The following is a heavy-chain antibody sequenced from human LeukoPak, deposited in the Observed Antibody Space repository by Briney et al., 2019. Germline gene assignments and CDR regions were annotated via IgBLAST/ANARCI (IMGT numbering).Heavy chain of an antibody. CDR3: ARVQKGYCSGGSCYSLDY. CDR2: ISSSSSYI. CDR1: GFTFSSYS. D-gene: IGHD2-15*01. Sequence: GGSLRLSCAASGFTFSSYSMNWVRQAPGKGLEWVSSISSSSSYIYYADSVKSRFTISRDNAKNSLYLQMNSLRAEDTAVYYCARVQKGYCSGGSCYSLDYWGQGTLVTVSS. J-gene: IGHJ4*02. V-gene: IGHV3-21*01.